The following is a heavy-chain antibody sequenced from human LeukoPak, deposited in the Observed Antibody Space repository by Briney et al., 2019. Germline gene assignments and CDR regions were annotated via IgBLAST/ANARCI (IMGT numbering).Heavy chain of an antibody. D-gene: IGHD6-19*01. V-gene: IGHV1-18*01. CDR2: ISAYNGNT. CDR1: VYTFTSYG. J-gene: IGHJ4*02. Sequence: ASVKVSCKASVYTFTSYGISWVRQAPGQGLEWMGWISAYNGNTNYAQKLQGRDTMTTDTSTSTAYMELRSLRSDDTAVYYCARGPLGRGWYYFDYWGQGTLVTVSS. CDR3: ARGPLGRGWYYFDY.